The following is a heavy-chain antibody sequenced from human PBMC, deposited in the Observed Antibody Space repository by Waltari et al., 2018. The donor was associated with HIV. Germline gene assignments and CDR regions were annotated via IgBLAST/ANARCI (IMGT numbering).Heavy chain of an antibody. D-gene: IGHD2-21*02. CDR1: GFTFDEYS. V-gene: IGHV3-43*01. J-gene: IGHJ4*01. CDR3: ARATCGGDCNLLDF. CDR2: SSWNGGSI. Sequence: EVQLAESGGAVVQPGGSLRLSCAASGFTFDEYSVHWVRQAPGKGLQWVSLSSWNGGSIHYEDSVEGRFTVSRDNNRKSVFLQMTSLRPDDTAVYFCARATCGGDCNLLDFWGHGTQVTVSS.